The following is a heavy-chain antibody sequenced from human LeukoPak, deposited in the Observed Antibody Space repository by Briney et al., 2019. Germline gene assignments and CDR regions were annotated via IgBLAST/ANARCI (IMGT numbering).Heavy chain of an antibody. V-gene: IGHV3-23*01. CDR3: ARDGSGYVPYYYGMDV. CDR2: ISESGSAT. D-gene: IGHD5-12*01. CDR1: GFTFSSYA. J-gene: IGHJ6*02. Sequence: PGGSLRLSCAASGFTFSSYAMRWVRQAPGKELEWISTISESGSATYYADSVKGRFTISRDNSKNTLYLQMNSLRAEDTAVYYCARDGSGYVPYYYGMDVWGQGTTVTVSS.